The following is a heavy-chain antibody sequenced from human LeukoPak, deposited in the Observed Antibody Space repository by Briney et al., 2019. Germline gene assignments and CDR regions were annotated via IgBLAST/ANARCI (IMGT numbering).Heavy chain of an antibody. V-gene: IGHV6-1*01. CDR3: ARGTGWPLFDY. D-gene: IGHD6-19*01. J-gene: IGHJ4*02. CDR1: GDSVSRDSIA. Sequence: SQTLSLTCAISGDSVSRDSIAWNWIRQSPSRGLEWLGRTYYKSAWYNDYAVHMKSRITISPDTSKNQFSLQLNSVTPDDTAVYCCARGTGWPLFDYWGQGILVTVSS. CDR2: TYYKSAWYN.